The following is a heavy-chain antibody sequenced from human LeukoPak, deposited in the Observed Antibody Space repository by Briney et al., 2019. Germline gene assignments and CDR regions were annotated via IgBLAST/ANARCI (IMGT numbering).Heavy chain of an antibody. Sequence: SQTLSLTCTVSGGSISSGDYYWSWIRQPPGKGLEWIGYIYYSGSTYYNPSLKSRVTISVDTSKNQSSLKLSSVTAADTAVYYCARVNRWELRVDYWGQGTLVTVSS. V-gene: IGHV4-30-4*01. J-gene: IGHJ4*02. CDR2: IYYSGST. CDR1: GGSISSGDYY. CDR3: ARVNRWELRVDY. D-gene: IGHD1-26*01.